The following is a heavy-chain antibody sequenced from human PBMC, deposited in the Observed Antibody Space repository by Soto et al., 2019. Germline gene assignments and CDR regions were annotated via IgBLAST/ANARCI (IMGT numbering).Heavy chain of an antibody. CDR3: ASRVQGTSVDY. Sequence: QLQLQESGPGLVKPSGTLSITCAVSGGSFTSNNWWTWVRQPPGQGLEWIGEIYRTGSTNYNPSLKSRDTISIDKSENQFSLKVTSLTAADTAVYYFASRVQGTSVDYWGQGNLVTISS. D-gene: IGHD1-7*01. V-gene: IGHV4-4*02. J-gene: IGHJ4*02. CDR2: IYRTGST. CDR1: GGSFTSNNW.